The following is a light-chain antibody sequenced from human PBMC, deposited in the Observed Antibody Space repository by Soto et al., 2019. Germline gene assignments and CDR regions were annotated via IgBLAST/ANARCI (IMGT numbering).Light chain of an antibody. J-gene: IGKJ5*01. CDR2: DAY. Sequence: EIIMTQSPATLSVSPVERVTLSCRASQGVGSTLAWYRQQPGQAPRLLIYDAYIRASGVPARFSGSGSGTEFTLTISSLQSEDFAVYYCQQYNNWPPITFGQGTRLEIK. CDR1: QGVGST. CDR3: QQYNNWPPIT. V-gene: IGKV3-15*01.